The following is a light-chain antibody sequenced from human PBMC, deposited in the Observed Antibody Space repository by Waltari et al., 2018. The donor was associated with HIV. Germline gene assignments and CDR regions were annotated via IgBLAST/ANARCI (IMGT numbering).Light chain of an antibody. J-gene: IGLJ2*01. CDR2: DDR. CDR1: NIGSKR. V-gene: IGLV3-21*02. Sequence: SYVLTQPPSVSVAPGQTARMTCGGNNIGSKRLHWYQQKPGQAPVLVVYDDRDRSSGIPERFSGSNFGNTATLTITRVEAGDEADYYCQVWESSTDDHQVVFGGGTKLTVL. CDR3: QVWESSTDDHQVV.